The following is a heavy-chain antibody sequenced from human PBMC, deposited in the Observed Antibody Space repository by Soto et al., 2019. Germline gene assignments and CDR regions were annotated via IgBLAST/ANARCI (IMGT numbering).Heavy chain of an antibody. Sequence: SETLSLTCSVSGDSISNSRFYWAWIRQPPGEGLEWIGSIYHTGNAYYNTSLKSRVTISVDTSKKQFSMKLTSVTAADAALYYCARDFFDSSDYTTNWFDPWGQGTLVTVSS. V-gene: IGHV4-39*01. CDR2: IYHTGNA. D-gene: IGHD3-22*01. CDR1: GDSISNSRFY. CDR3: ARDFFDSSDYTTNWFDP. J-gene: IGHJ5*02.